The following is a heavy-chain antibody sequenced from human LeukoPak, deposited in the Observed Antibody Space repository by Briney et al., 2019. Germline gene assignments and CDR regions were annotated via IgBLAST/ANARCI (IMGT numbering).Heavy chain of an antibody. V-gene: IGHV4-38-2*02. Sequence: PSETLSLTCTVSGYSISSGYYWGWIRQPPGKGLEWIGSIYHSGSTYYNPSLKSRVTISVDTSKNQFSLKLSSVTAADTAVYYCARDRLPAAMSIVGLQFEFDPWGQGTLVTVSS. J-gene: IGHJ5*02. CDR3: ARDRLPAAMSIVGLQFEFDP. CDR1: GYSISSGYY. CDR2: IYHSGST. D-gene: IGHD2-2*01.